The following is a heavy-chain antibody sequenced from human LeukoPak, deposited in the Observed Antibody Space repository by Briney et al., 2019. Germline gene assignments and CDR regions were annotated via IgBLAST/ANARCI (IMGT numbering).Heavy chain of an antibody. CDR1: GGTFSSYA. V-gene: IGHV1-69*13. J-gene: IGHJ4*02. D-gene: IGHD3-22*01. CDR3: AREYYYDSSGYFNYFDY. CDR2: IIPIFGTA. Sequence: SVKVSCKASGGTFSSYAISWVRQAPGQGLEWMGGIIPIFGTANYAQKFQGRVTITADESTSTAYMELSSLRSEDTAVYYCAREYYYDSSGYFNYFDYWGQGTLVTVSS.